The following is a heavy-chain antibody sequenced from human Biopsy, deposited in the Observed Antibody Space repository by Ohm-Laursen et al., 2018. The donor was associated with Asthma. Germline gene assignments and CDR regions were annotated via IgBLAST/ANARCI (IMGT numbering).Heavy chain of an antibody. J-gene: IGHJ2*01. CDR2: IYSGGTS. CDR3: ARDPGINVDPGHWSFDL. Sequence: SLRLSCAASGFAVSRDYMFWVRQAPGKGLEWVSVIYSGGTSHTADSVRGRFTISRDFSKTSVYLQMNSLRLEDTAFYYCARDPGINVDPGHWSFDLWGRGTLVTVSS. V-gene: IGHV3-66*02. CDR1: GFAVSRDY. D-gene: IGHD1-14*01.